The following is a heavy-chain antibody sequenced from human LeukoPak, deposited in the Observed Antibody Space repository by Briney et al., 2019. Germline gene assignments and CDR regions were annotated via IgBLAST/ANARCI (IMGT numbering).Heavy chain of an antibody. CDR1: GGSISNYY. CDR2: IFYSGST. V-gene: IGHV4-59*01. D-gene: IGHD3-9*01. J-gene: IGHJ6*02. CDR3: ARINYDILTGLRYYGMDV. Sequence: SETLSLTCTVSGGSISNYYWSWIRQPPGKGLEWLGYIFYSGSTNYNPSLKSRVTISVDTSKNQLSLKLSSATAADTAVYYCARINYDILTGLRYYGMDVWGQGTTVTVSS.